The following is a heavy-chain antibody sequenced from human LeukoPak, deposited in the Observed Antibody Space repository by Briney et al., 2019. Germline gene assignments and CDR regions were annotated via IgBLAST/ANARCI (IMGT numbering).Heavy chain of an antibody. J-gene: IGHJ4*02. CDR2: ISYTGST. D-gene: IGHD3-10*01. Sequence: SETLPLTCTVSGGSISRYYWSWIRQSPGKGLEWIGFISYTGSTEYYPSLKSRVTISVDTSKNQFSLKLSSVTAADTAVYYCAREPAGVRSGSYYRHFDYWGQGTLVTVSS. CDR1: GGSISRYY. V-gene: IGHV4-59*12. CDR3: AREPAGVRSGSYYRHFDY.